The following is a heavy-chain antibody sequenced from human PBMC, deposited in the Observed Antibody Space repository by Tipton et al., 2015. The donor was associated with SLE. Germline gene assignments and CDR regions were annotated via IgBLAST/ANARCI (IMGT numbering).Heavy chain of an antibody. CDR1: GYTFSSYE. Sequence: GSLRLSCAASGYTFSSYEMNWVRQAPGKGLEWVSYISYSGSTIYYADSVKGRFTISRDNAKNSLYLQMNSLRAEDTAVYYCARDKEGAIDYWGQGTLVTVSS. J-gene: IGHJ4*02. CDR3: ARDKEGAIDY. D-gene: IGHD1-26*01. V-gene: IGHV3-48*03. CDR2: ISYSGSTI.